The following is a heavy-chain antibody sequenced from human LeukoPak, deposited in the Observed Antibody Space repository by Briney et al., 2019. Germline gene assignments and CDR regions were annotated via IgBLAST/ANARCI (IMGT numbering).Heavy chain of an antibody. CDR1: GFTFSGYS. J-gene: IGHJ6*02. V-gene: IGHV3-30-3*01. Sequence: HPGRSLRLPCAASGFTFSGYSMHWVRQAPGKGLEWVALISYDRNTKYYADSVKGRFTISRDNSKKTLYLQLYSLRVEDTAVYYCARAGTPTYQLLWYYYYSMDVWGQGTTVTVSS. CDR3: ARAGTPTYQLLWYYYYSMDV. D-gene: IGHD2-2*01. CDR2: ISYDRNTK.